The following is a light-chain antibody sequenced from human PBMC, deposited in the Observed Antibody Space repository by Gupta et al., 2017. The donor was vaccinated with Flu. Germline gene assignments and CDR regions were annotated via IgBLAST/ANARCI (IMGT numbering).Light chain of an antibody. V-gene: IGLV4-69*01. CDR1: SGHSSYA. CDR3: QTWGTGSNWV. CDR2: LDSDGSH. Sequence: QLVLTQSPSASASLGASVKLTCTLSSGHSSYAIAWHQQQPEKGPRYLMKLDSDGSHSKGDGIPDRFSGSSSGADRYLTISSLQSEEEADYYWQTWGTGSNWVFGGGTKLTVL. J-gene: IGLJ3*02.